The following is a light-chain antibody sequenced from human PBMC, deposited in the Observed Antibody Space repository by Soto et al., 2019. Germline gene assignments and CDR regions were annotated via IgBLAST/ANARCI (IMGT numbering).Light chain of an antibody. CDR2: DAS. CDR3: QHRSVWPPLLT. Sequence: EIVLTQSPATLSLSPGERAALSCRAIQSVGSYLAWYQQRPGQAPRLLIFDASDSATGIPARFSGSGSGTDFTLNISSLEPDDFAVYYCQHRSVWPPLLTGGGGTQGDI. CDR1: QSVGSY. V-gene: IGKV3-11*01. J-gene: IGKJ4*01.